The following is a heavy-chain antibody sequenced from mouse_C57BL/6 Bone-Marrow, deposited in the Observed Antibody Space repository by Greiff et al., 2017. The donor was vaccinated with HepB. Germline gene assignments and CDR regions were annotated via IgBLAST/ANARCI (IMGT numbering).Heavy chain of an antibody. CDR3: AGLHGCHDYFAD. J-gene: IGHJ2*01. V-gene: IGHV1-55*01. Sequence: QVQLQQPGAELVKPGASVKMSCKASGYTFTSYWMTWVKQRPGHGLEWIGNIYPGDGSTNYNEKFKGKATLTVDTSSSTAYMQLSSLTSEDSAVYFCAGLHGCHDYFADWGQGTTVTV. CDR2: IYPGDGST. D-gene: IGHD2-2*01. CDR1: GYTFTSYW.